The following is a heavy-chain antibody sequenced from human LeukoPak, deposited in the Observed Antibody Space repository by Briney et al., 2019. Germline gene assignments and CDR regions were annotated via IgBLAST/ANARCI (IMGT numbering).Heavy chain of an antibody. V-gene: IGHV3-66*01. Sequence: GGTLRLSCAASGFTVSSNYMSWVRQAPGKGLEWVSIIYSGSSTYYADSVKGRFTISRDNSKNTLYLQMNSLRAEDTAVYYCARDPNDSSGYFYYYHMDVWGKGTTVTVSS. CDR2: IYSGSST. J-gene: IGHJ6*03. CDR1: GFTVSSNY. D-gene: IGHD3-22*01. CDR3: ARDPNDSSGYFYYYHMDV.